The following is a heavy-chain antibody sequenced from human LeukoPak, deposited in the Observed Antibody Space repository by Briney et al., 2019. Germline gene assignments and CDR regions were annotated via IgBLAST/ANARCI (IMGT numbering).Heavy chain of an antibody. CDR1: GYTFTNYY. D-gene: IGHD3-9*01. V-gene: IGHV1-46*01. CDR2: INPSGGST. J-gene: IGHJ4*02. Sequence: ASVKVSCKASGYTFTNYYMHWVRQAPGQGLEWMGIINPSGGSTNYAQKFQGRVTITADKSTSTAYMELSSLRSEDTAVYYCARGRYFDWLLYYWGQGTLVTVSS. CDR3: ARGRYFDWLLYY.